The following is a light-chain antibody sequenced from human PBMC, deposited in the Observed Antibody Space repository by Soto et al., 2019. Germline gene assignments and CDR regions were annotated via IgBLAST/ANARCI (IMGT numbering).Light chain of an antibody. CDR2: DVT. Sequence: QSALTQPASVSGSPGQSITISCTGTSTDVGGYKYVSWYQQHPGKVPKLIIYDVTSRPSGVSDRFSGSKSGNTASLIISGLQADDEADYYSISYTGSGTYVFGSGTKVTVL. V-gene: IGLV2-14*01. CDR3: ISYTGSGTYV. CDR1: STDVGGYKY. J-gene: IGLJ1*01.